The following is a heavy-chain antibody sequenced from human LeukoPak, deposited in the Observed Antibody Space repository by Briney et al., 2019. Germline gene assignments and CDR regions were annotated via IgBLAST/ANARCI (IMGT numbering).Heavy chain of an antibody. V-gene: IGHV4-59*01. CDR2: IYYSGST. CDR3: ARDAITMVRVVTTTEDYYYYGMDV. CDR1: GGSISSYY. D-gene: IGHD3-10*01. J-gene: IGHJ6*02. Sequence: SETLSLTCTVSGGSISSYYWSWIRQPPGKGLEWIGYIYYSGSTNYNPSLKSRVTISVDTSKNQFSLKLSSVTAADTAVYYCARDAITMVRVVTTTEDYYYYGMDVWGQGTTVTVSS.